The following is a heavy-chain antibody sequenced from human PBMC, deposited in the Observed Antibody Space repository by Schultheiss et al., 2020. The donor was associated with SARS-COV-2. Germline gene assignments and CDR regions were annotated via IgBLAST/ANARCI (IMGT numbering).Heavy chain of an antibody. CDR1: GFTFSSYA. Sequence: GGSLRLSCAASGFTFSSYAMHWVRQAPGKGLEWVSAISGSSSTIYYADSVKGRFTISRDNAKNSLYLQMNSLRAEDTAVYYCARVVGSNFAHFDYWGQGTLVTVSS. D-gene: IGHD4-11*01. CDR2: ISGSSSTI. V-gene: IGHV3-48*01. J-gene: IGHJ4*02. CDR3: ARVVGSNFAHFDY.